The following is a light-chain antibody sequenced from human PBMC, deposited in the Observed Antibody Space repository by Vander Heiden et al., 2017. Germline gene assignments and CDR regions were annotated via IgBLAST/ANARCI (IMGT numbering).Light chain of an antibody. CDR1: SSNIGSRT. CDR3: SAWDNSLNAWV. J-gene: IGLJ3*02. CDR2: SNN. Sequence: QSVLTQPPSASGTPGQRVTISCSGSSSNIGSRTVNWYQHLPGPAPKLLIYSNNQRPSGVPDRISASKSGTSASLAVSGLQSEDEADYYCSAWDNSLNAWVFGGGTKLTVL. V-gene: IGLV1-44*01.